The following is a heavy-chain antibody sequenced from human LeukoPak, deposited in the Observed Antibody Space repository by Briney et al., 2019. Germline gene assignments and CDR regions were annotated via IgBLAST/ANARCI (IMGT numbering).Heavy chain of an antibody. V-gene: IGHV3-7*01. CDR2: IDQDGSVK. CDR1: GFTFTSYW. CDR3: ARNFGYQQFDS. J-gene: IGHJ4*02. D-gene: IGHD3-16*01. Sequence: GGSLRLSCTASGFTFTSYWMEWVRQAPGKGLEWVANIDQDGSVKNYVGSVKGRFIISRDNTKNSLYLQINSLGAEDTAVYYCARNFGYQQFDSWGQGTLVIVSS.